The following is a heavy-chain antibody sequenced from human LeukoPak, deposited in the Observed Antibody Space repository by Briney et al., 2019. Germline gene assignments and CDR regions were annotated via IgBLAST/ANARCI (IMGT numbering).Heavy chain of an antibody. CDR1: GYTLTELS. CDR2: FDPEDGET. D-gene: IGHD6-13*01. CDR3: ARVNWQQLPDY. J-gene: IGHJ4*02. Sequence: ASVKVSCKVSGYTLTELSMHWVRQAPGKGLEWMGGFDPEDGETIYAQKFQGRVTITRDTSASTAYMELSSLRSEDTAVYYCARVNWQQLPDYWGQGTLVTVSS. V-gene: IGHV1-24*01.